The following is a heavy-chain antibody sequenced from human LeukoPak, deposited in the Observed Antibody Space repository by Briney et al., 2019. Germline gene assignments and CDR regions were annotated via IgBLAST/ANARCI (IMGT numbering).Heavy chain of an antibody. CDR3: AKGGYCSSTTCSNTPFDY. D-gene: IGHD2-2*01. Sequence: GGSLRLSCEASGFTFSGYAMGWIRQAPGKGLEWVSAISDSGGSTYYADSVKGRFTIYRDNSKSTLFLQMNSLRADDTAVYYCAKGGYCSSTTCSNTPFDYWGQGTLVTVSP. CDR2: ISDSGGST. V-gene: IGHV3-23*01. J-gene: IGHJ4*02. CDR1: GFTFSGYA.